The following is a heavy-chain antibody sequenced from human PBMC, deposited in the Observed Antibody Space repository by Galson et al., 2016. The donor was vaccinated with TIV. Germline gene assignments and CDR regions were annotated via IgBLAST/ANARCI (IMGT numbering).Heavy chain of an antibody. J-gene: IGHJ6*02. CDR1: GYTFTSYD. V-gene: IGHV1-18*01. CDR2: ISAYNGNT. CDR3: AREYYYYAMDV. Sequence: SVKVSCKASGYTFTSYDINWVRQVPGQGLEWVGWISAYNGNTNYAQMLQGRVTMTTDTSTSTAYMELRSLRSDDTAVYYCAREYYYYAMDVWGQGTTVTVSS.